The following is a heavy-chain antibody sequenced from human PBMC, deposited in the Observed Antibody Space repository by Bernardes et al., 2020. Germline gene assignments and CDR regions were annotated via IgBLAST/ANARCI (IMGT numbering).Heavy chain of an antibody. Sequence: SETLSLTCTVSGGSISSYYWSWIRQPPGKELEWIGYIYYSGSTNYNPSLKSRVTISVDTSKNQFSLKLSSVTAADTAVYYCASSLATRPLLKYWGQGTLVTVSS. V-gene: IGHV4-59*01. CDR3: ASSLATRPLLKY. CDR2: IYYSGST. J-gene: IGHJ4*02. D-gene: IGHD6-6*01. CDR1: GGSISSYY.